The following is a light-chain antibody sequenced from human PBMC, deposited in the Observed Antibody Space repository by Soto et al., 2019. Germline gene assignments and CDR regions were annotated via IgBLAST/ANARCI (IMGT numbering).Light chain of an antibody. CDR2: SAS. CDR1: QSISSH. Sequence: DIQMTQSPSSLSASVGDRVTITCRASQSISSHLNWYQQKPGKAPNLLIYSASTLQSEVPSRFSGSGSGTDFTLTISSLQPEDFATYYCQQSYSTPRTFGEGTKVEIK. CDR3: QQSYSTPRT. V-gene: IGKV1-39*01. J-gene: IGKJ1*01.